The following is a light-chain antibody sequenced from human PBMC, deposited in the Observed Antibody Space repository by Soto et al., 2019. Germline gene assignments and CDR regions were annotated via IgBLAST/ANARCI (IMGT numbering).Light chain of an antibody. CDR3: TSYTSSSTLRV. V-gene: IGLV2-14*01. CDR2: GVT. CDR1: SSDVGGYNY. J-gene: IGLJ3*02. Sequence: QSVLTQPASVSGSPGQSITISCTGTSSDVGGYNYVSWYQQHPGKAPKLVIYGVTNRPSGVSNRFSGSKSGNTASLTISGLQAEDEADYYCTSYTSSSTLRVFGGGTQLTVL.